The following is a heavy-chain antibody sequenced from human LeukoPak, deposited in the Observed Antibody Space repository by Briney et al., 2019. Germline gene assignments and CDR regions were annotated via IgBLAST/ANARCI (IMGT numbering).Heavy chain of an antibody. CDR2: IYSGGST. J-gene: IGHJ4*02. CDR1: GFTVSSNY. CDR3: ATDWAWGGFDH. Sequence: GGSLRLSCAASGFTVSSNYMSWVRQAPGKGLEWVSVIYSGGSTYYADSVRGRFTISRDNAKNTLYLQMNSLRADDTAVYYCATDWAWGGFDHWGQGALVTVSP. V-gene: IGHV3-53*01. D-gene: IGHD3-16*01.